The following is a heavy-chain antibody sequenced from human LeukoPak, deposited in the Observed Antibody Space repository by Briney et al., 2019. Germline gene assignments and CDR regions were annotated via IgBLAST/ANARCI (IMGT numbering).Heavy chain of an antibody. CDR1: GFTFSSYA. D-gene: IGHD3-10*01. Sequence: GGSLRLSCAASGFTFSSYAMSWVRQAPGKGLEWVSAISGSGGSTYYADSVKGRFTISRDNSKNTLYLQMNSLRAEDTAVYYCAKDLEPRLTMVRGVIIYHQFAVSCPDYWGQGTLVTVSS. J-gene: IGHJ4*02. CDR2: ISGSGGST. CDR3: AKDLEPRLTMVRGVIIYHQFAVSCPDY. V-gene: IGHV3-23*01.